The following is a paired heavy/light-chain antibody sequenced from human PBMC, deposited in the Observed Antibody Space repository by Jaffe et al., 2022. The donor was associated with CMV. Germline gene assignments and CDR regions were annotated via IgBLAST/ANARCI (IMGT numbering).Light chain of an antibody. CDR2: AAS. V-gene: IGKV3-20*01. J-gene: IGKJ2*01. Sequence: IVLTQSPGTLSLSPGERATLSCRASQSVSSNYLAWYQQKPGQAPRLLIYAASTRATGIPDRFSGSGSGTDFTLTISRLEPADFAVYYCQHYGFSSSYTFGQGTNLEIK. CDR1: QSVSSNY. CDR3: QHYGFSSSYT.
Heavy chain of an antibody. V-gene: IGHV5-51*01. CDR1: EYSFVNYW. Sequence: EVQLVQSGAEVKKPGESLKISCMGSEYSFVNYWIGWVRQKPGKGLEWMGIIYAGNSDIRYNPSFQAQVTISVDKSTSTAYLQWNSLQASDTAIYYCARPDTRMAEDAFDIWGQGTMVTVSS. D-gene: IGHD5-18*01. CDR3: ARPDTRMAEDAFDI. CDR2: IYAGNSDI. J-gene: IGHJ3*02.